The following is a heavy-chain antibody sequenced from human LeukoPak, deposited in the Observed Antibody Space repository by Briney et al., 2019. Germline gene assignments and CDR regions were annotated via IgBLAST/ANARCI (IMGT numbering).Heavy chain of an antibody. V-gene: IGHV4-34*01. J-gene: IGHJ5*02. CDR1: GGSFSGYY. D-gene: IGHD3-22*01. Sequence: SETLSLTCAVYGGSFSGYYWSWIRQPPGKGLEWIGEINHSGSTNYNPSLKSRVTISVDTSKNQFSLKLSSVTAADTAVYYCARVSYYYNSRGPYNCFDPGGRGPLVTVPS. CDR2: INHSGST. CDR3: ARVSYYYNSRGPYNCFDP.